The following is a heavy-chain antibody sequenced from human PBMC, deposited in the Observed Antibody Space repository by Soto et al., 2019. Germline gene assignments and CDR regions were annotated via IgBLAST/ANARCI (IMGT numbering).Heavy chain of an antibody. Sequence: QVQLVQSGAEVKKPGSSVKVSCKASGGTFSSYAISWVRQAPGQGLEWMGRIIPIFGTANYAQKFQGRVTITADESTSTAYMELSSLRSEDTAVYYCARDEGYCSGGSCYWFDPWGQGTLVTVSS. J-gene: IGHJ5*02. CDR1: GGTFSSYA. V-gene: IGHV1-69*15. CDR3: ARDEGYCSGGSCYWFDP. D-gene: IGHD2-15*01. CDR2: IIPIFGTA.